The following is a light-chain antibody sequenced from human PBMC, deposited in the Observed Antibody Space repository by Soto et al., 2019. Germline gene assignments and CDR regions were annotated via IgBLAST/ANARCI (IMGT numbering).Light chain of an antibody. V-gene: IGKV3-11*01. CDR3: QQRRSWPET. J-gene: IGKJ5*01. CDR2: DES. CDR1: QDVSDY. Sequence: IVLTQSAATLSLSPGEGGTLSFTASQDVSDYLAWYQQKPGQAPRLLIYDESNRATGIPARFSGSGSGTDFTLTISSLEPEDFAVYYCQQRRSWPETFGQGTRLEIK.